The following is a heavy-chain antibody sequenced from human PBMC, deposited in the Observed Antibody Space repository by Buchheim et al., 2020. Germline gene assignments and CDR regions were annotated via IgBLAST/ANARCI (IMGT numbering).Heavy chain of an antibody. J-gene: IGHJ4*02. Sequence: QVQLQESGPGLVKPSQTLSFTCAVSGGSISSGGYSWSWIRQPPGKGLEWIGYIDYSGSTYYNPSFKSRVTISVDTSKNQFSLKLSSVTAADTAVYYCARVGGVTSNYFDYCGQGTL. V-gene: IGHV4-30-4*07. CDR1: GGSISSGGYS. D-gene: IGHD3-10*01. CDR3: ARVGGVTSNYFDY. CDR2: IDYSGST.